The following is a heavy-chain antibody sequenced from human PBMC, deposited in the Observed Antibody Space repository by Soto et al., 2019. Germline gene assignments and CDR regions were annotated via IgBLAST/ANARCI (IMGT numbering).Heavy chain of an antibody. V-gene: IGHV3-30-3*01. Sequence: QVQLVESGGGVVQPGRSLRLSCAASGFTFSSYAMHWVRQAPGKGLEWVAVISYDGSNKYYADSVKGRFTISRDNSKNRLYLQMNSLRGEDTAVYYCARTYYDFWSGYENYGMDVWGQGTTVTVSS. J-gene: IGHJ6*02. D-gene: IGHD3-3*01. CDR3: ARTYYDFWSGYENYGMDV. CDR1: GFTFSSYA. CDR2: ISYDGSNK.